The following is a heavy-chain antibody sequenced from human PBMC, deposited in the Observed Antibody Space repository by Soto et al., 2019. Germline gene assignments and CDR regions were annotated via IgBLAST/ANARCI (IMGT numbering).Heavy chain of an antibody. Sequence: GASGKVSCKVSGYTLTELSMHWVRQAPGKGLEWMGGFDPEDGETIYAQKFQGRVTMTEDTSTDTAYMELSRLRSDDTAVYYCARGSLGIAAATDYGMDVWGQGTTVTVSS. V-gene: IGHV1-24*01. D-gene: IGHD6-13*01. CDR3: ARGSLGIAAATDYGMDV. J-gene: IGHJ6*02. CDR2: FDPEDGET. CDR1: GYTLTELS.